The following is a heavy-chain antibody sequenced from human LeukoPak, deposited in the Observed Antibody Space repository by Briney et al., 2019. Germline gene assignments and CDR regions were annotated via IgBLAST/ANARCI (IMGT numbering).Heavy chain of an antibody. Sequence: SETLSLTRTVSGGSISSYYWSWLRQPPGKGLEWIGYIYYSGSTNYNPSLKSRVNISVDTSNNQLSLKLCSVTAADTAVYYCARSITMVRGVIVPYYYYGMDVWGQGTTVTVSS. CDR3: ARSITMVRGVIVPYYYYGMDV. D-gene: IGHD3-10*01. J-gene: IGHJ6*02. CDR1: GGSISSYY. CDR2: IYYSGST. V-gene: IGHV4-59*01.